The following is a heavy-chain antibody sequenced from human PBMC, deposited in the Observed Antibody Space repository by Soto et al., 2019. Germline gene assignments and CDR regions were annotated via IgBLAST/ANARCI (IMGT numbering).Heavy chain of an antibody. J-gene: IGHJ4*02. CDR3: ARDRGAYYYDSSGYTHQYYFDY. CDR1: GGTFSSYA. D-gene: IGHD3-22*01. V-gene: IGHV1-69*01. Sequence: QVQLVQSGAEVKKPGSSVKVSCKASGGTFSSYAISWVRQAPGQGLEWMGGIIPIFGTANYAQKFQGRFTITADESTSTAYMELSSLRSEDTAVYYCARDRGAYYYDSSGYTHQYYFDYWGQGTLVTVSS. CDR2: IIPIFGTA.